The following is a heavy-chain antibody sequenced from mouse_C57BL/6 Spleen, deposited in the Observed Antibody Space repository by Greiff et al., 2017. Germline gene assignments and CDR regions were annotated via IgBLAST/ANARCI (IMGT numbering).Heavy chain of an antibody. CDR2: IDPSDSET. D-gene: IGHD1-1*01. J-gene: IGHJ4*01. CDR3: ARVGGSSYVGAMDY. CDR1: GYTFTSYW. V-gene: IGHV1-52*01. Sequence: QVQLKQPGAELVRPGSSVKLSCKASGYTFTSYWMHWVKQRPIQGLEWIGNIDPSDSETHYNQKFKDKATLTVDKSSSTAYMQLSSLTSEDSAVYYCARVGGSSYVGAMDYWGQGTSVTVSS.